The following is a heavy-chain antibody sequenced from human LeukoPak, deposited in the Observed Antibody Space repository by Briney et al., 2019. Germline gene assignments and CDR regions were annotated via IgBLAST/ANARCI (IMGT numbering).Heavy chain of an antibody. CDR2: IYSSGST. D-gene: IGHD3-22*01. J-gene: IGHJ4*02. Sequence: SQTLSLTCTVSGGSLSSYYWSWIRQSPGKGLEWIGHIYSSGSTNYNPSLKSRVTISIDTSKNQFSLKLSSVTAADTALYYRARNYDNSGYTAFGYWGRGTLVTVSS. CDR3: ARNYDNSGYTAFGY. CDR1: GGSLSSYY. V-gene: IGHV4-59*01.